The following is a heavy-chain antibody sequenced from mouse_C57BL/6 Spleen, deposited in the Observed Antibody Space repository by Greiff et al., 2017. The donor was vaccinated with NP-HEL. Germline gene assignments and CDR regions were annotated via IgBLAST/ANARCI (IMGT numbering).Heavy chain of an antibody. D-gene: IGHD3-2*02. CDR3: ARSTCSSGYGY. Sequence: EVQLQQSGPELVKPGASVKISCKASGYTFTDYYMNWVKQSHGKSLEWIGDINPNNGGTSYNQKFKGKATLTVDKSSSTAYMELRSLTSEDSAVYYGARSTCSSGYGYWGQGTTLTVSS. CDR2: INPNNGGT. V-gene: IGHV1-26*01. J-gene: IGHJ2*01. CDR1: GYTFTDYY.